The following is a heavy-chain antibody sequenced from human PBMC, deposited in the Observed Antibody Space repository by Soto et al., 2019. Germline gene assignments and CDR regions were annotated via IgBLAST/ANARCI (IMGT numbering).Heavy chain of an antibody. Sequence: GGSLRLSCAASGFSLSDYYKSWIRQDTGEGLEWVSNISSSGSTTHYADSVKGRFTISKDNAKNSVYLQMNSLRAEDTAVYYCARVRGDSSGSYYFDYWGQGTLVTVSS. CDR3: ARVRGDSSGSYYFDY. V-gene: IGHV3-11*01. J-gene: IGHJ4*02. CDR2: ISSSGSTT. CDR1: GFSLSDYY. D-gene: IGHD3-22*01.